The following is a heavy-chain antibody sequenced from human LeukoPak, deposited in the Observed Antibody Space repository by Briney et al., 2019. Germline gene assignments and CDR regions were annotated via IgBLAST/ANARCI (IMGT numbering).Heavy chain of an antibody. CDR1: GYTFTGYY. D-gene: IGHD6-6*01. J-gene: IGHJ6*02. CDR3: ARFIPIAARPFYYYGMDV. V-gene: IGHV1-2*06. CDR2: TNPNSGGT. Sequence: ASVKVSCKASGYTFTGYYMHWVRQAPGQGLEWMGRTNPNSGGTNYAQKFQGRVTMTRDTSISTAYMELSRLRSDDTAVYYCARFIPIAARPFYYYGMDVWGQGTTVTVSS.